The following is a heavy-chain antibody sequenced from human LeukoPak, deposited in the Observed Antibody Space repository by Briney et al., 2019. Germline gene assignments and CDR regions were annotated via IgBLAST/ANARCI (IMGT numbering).Heavy chain of an antibody. CDR2: IYIGGST. D-gene: IGHD6-13*01. Sequence: GGSLRLSCAASVFTVSSNYMSWGRHAPGKGLEWVSVIYIGGSTYYANSVKGRFTISRDNSKNTLYPQMNSLRAEDTAVYYCARAGEAIAAAGLNYYYYYGMDVWGQGTTVTVSS. V-gene: IGHV3-66*01. J-gene: IGHJ6*02. CDR3: ARAGEAIAAAGLNYYYYYGMDV. CDR1: VFTVSSNY.